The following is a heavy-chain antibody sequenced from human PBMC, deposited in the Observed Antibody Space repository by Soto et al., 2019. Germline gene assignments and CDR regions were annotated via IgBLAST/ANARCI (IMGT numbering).Heavy chain of an antibody. CDR3: AREYGSGTYVHPYHFDY. Sequence: SETLSLTCTVSGGSISTDFWTWIRQPPGKGLEWIGYIYNIGRTSYNPSLKSRVTISLDTSKNQFSLKLTSVTAADTAVYYCAREYGSGTYVHPYHFDYWGQGALVTVSS. D-gene: IGHD3-10*01. V-gene: IGHV4-59*01. CDR2: IYNIGRT. J-gene: IGHJ4*02. CDR1: GGSISTDF.